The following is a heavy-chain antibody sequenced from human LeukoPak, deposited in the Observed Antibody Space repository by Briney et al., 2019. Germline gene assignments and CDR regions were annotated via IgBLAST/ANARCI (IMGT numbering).Heavy chain of an antibody. CDR3: TRVGYIDEGIDY. CDR2: IKQDGSKK. Sequence: GGSLRLSCVASAFPFSSYWMTWVHQAPGKGLEWVANIKQDGSKKSYVDSVKGRFTISRDNAKNSLYLQMNSLRAEDTAIYYCTRVGYIDEGIDYWGQGTLVTVSS. J-gene: IGHJ4*02. V-gene: IGHV3-7*04. D-gene: IGHD3-9*01. CDR1: AFPFSSYW.